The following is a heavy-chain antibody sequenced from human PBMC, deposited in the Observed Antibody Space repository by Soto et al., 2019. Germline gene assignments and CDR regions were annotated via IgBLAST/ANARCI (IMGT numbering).Heavy chain of an antibody. J-gene: IGHJ5*02. Sequence: PGGSLRLSCAASGLTFSSYGMHWVRQAPGKGLEWVAVISYDGSNKYYADSVKGRFTISRDNSKNTLYLQMNSLRAEDTAVYYCAKQGGSGWSRGWFDPWGQGTLVTVSS. CDR1: GLTFSSYG. V-gene: IGHV3-30*18. CDR2: ISYDGSNK. CDR3: AKQGGSGWSRGWFDP. D-gene: IGHD6-19*01.